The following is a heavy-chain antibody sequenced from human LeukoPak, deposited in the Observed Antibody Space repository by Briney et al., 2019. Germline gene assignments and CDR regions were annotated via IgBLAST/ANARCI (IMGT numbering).Heavy chain of an antibody. Sequence: GGSLRLSCAASGFTLSSYAMTWVRQAPGRGLEWVSSVDGGGGGTYYADSVKGRFTISRDNSKDTLYLQMNGLRAEDTAVYFCAKQSAGSAAWYSLHYDFWGQGTLVTASS. CDR1: GFTLSSYA. CDR3: AKQSAGSAAWYSLHYDF. V-gene: IGHV3-23*01. J-gene: IGHJ4*02. D-gene: IGHD6-13*01. CDR2: VDGGGGGT.